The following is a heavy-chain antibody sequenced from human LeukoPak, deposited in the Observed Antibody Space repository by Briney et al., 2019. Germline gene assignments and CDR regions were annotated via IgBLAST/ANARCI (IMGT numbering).Heavy chain of an antibody. CDR2: LRFDGGDQ. D-gene: IGHD1-14*01. CDR1: GFTLSQYG. V-gene: IGHV3-30*02. J-gene: IGHJ4*02. Sequence: GGSLRLSCVASGFTLSQYGMHWVRQAPGKGLEWVAFLRFDGGDQSYADSVKGRFTISRDNAKNSLYLQMDSLRPEDTALYYCYHAGYWGQGTLVTVST. CDR3: YHAGY.